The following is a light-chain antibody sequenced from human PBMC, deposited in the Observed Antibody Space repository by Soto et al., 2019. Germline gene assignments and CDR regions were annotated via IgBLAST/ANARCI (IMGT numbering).Light chain of an antibody. CDR2: DTV. CDR3: LLSYNGPSD. V-gene: IGLV7-46*01. CDR1: TGTVTSGHY. Sequence: QTLLTQEPSLTVSPGGTFTLTCGSSTGTVTSGHYPYWFQQKPGQAPRTLIYDTVKKHSWTPARFSGSLLGGKAALSLSGAQPEDEADYYCLLSYNGPSDFGPGTKVTVL. J-gene: IGLJ1*01.